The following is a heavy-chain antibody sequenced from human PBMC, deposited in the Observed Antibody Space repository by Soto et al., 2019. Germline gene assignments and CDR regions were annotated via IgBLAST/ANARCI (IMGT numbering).Heavy chain of an antibody. CDR1: GGSVSSGSYY. CDR2: IYYSGST. CDR3: ARGPEMATIPYYFDY. D-gene: IGHD5-12*01. V-gene: IGHV4-61*01. Sequence: PSETLSLTCTVSGGSVSSGSYYWSWIRQPPGKGLEWIGYIYYSGSTNYNPSLKSRVTISVDTSKNQFSLKLSSVTAADTAVYYCARGPEMATIPYYFDYWGQGTLVTVSS. J-gene: IGHJ4*02.